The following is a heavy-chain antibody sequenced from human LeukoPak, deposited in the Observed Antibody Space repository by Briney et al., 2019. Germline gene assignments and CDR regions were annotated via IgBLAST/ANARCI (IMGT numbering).Heavy chain of an antibody. CDR3: ARRVGGANNFDY. CDR2: LSGSGGST. CDR1: GFTFSYYA. Sequence: GGSLRLSCAASGFTFSYYAMSWVRQSPGRGLEWVSALSGSGGSTYYADSVKGRFTISRDNTKNTLYLQKNSLRDEDTAVYYCARRVGGANNFDYWGQGTLVTVSS. J-gene: IGHJ4*02. V-gene: IGHV3-23*01. D-gene: IGHD1-26*01.